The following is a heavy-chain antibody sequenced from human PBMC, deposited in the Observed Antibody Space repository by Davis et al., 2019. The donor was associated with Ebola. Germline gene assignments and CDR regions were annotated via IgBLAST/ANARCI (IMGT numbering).Heavy chain of an antibody. CDR3: ARDHVVAGVIFDF. V-gene: IGHV3-7*03. CDR2: IKQDGSEK. CDR1: GFTFSSYW. J-gene: IGHJ4*02. D-gene: IGHD6-19*01. Sequence: PRGSLTLSCAASGFTFSSYWMSWVRQAPGKGLEWVANIKQDGSEKYYVDSVKGRFTISRDNAKNSLYLQMNSLRAEDTAVYYCARDHVVAGVIFDFWGQGTLVTVSS.